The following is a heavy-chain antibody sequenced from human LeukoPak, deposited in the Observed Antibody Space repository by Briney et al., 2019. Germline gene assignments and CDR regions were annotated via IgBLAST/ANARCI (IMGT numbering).Heavy chain of an antibody. D-gene: IGHD3-10*01. V-gene: IGHV4-59*12. Sequence: SSETLSLTCTVSGASISSDYWNWIRQPPGKGLEWIGYIHYTGTTNYNPSLKSRVTISVDTSKTQFSLKLSSVTAADTAVYYCARDGGTMVRGRGYWFDPWGQGTLVTVSS. CDR1: GASISSDY. CDR2: IHYTGTT. J-gene: IGHJ5*02. CDR3: ARDGGTMVRGRGYWFDP.